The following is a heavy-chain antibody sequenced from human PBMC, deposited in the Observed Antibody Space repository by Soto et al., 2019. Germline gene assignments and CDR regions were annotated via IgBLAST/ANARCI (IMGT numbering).Heavy chain of an antibody. Sequence: EVQLVESGGGLVQPGASLRLSCAASGLTFRSYWMHWVRQAPGKGLVWVLRINTDGSVAMYVDSVKGRFTISRDNAKNTLYLHMNSLRAEDTAVYYCVRDMQLWRRESWGQGTLVTVSS. J-gene: IGHJ5*02. D-gene: IGHD2-21*01. CDR1: GLTFRSYW. CDR2: INTDGSVA. CDR3: VRDMQLWRRES. V-gene: IGHV3-74*03.